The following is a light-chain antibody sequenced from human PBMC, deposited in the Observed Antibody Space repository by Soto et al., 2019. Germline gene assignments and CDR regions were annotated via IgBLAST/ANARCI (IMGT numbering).Light chain of an antibody. J-gene: IGLJ7*01. Sequence: QSALTQPASVSGSPGQSITISCTGTSSDVGSYNLVSWYQQHPGKAPKLMIYEGRKRPSGVSNRFSGSKSGNTASLTISGLQAEDEADYYCCSYAGSSTHAVFGGGTQLTVL. CDR1: SSDVGSYNL. CDR2: EGR. CDR3: CSYAGSSTHAV. V-gene: IGLV2-23*01.